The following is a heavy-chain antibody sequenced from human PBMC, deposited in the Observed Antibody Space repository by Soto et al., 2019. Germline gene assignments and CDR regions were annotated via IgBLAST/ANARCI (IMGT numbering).Heavy chain of an antibody. V-gene: IGHV4-59*08. Sequence: QVQLQESGPGLVKPSETLSLTCTVSGGSISSYYWSWIRQPPGKGLEWIGYIYYSGSTNYNPSLKSRVTISVDTSKNQCSLKLSSVTAADTAVYYCARLCSSTSCYPDYWGQGTLVTVSS. CDR1: GGSISSYY. CDR3: ARLCSSTSCYPDY. CDR2: IYYSGST. D-gene: IGHD2-2*01. J-gene: IGHJ4*02.